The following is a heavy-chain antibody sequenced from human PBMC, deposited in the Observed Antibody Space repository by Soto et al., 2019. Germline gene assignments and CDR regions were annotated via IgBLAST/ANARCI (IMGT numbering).Heavy chain of an antibody. CDR2: IYYSGTT. Sequence: SETLSLTCSVSGDSISTDDYYWSWIRQPPGKGLEWIGYIYYSGTTYYNPSLKSRVTISIDTSKNQFSLKLSSVTAADTAVYYCARVMPDCSGGVCYHADEYFQHWGQGTLVTVSS. CDR3: ARVMPDCSGGVCYHADEYFQH. CDR1: GDSISTDDYY. V-gene: IGHV4-30-4*01. D-gene: IGHD2-15*01. J-gene: IGHJ1*01.